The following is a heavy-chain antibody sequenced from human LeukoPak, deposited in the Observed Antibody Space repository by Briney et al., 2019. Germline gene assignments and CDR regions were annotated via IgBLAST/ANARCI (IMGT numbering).Heavy chain of an antibody. D-gene: IGHD2-2*01. Sequence: ASVKVSCKASGYTFTSYYMHWVRQAPGQGLEWMGIINPSGGSTSYAQKFQGRVTMTRDTSTSTVYMELSSLRSEDTAVCYCARDPELGYCSSTSCYGHYFDYWGQGTLVTVSS. CDR2: INPSGGST. J-gene: IGHJ4*02. V-gene: IGHV1-46*01. CDR1: GYTFTSYY. CDR3: ARDPELGYCSSTSCYGHYFDY.